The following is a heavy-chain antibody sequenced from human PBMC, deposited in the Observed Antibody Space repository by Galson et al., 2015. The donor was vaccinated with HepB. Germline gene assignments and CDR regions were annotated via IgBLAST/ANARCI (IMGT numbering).Heavy chain of an antibody. J-gene: IGHJ6*02. CDR1: GFTFSSYG. D-gene: IGHD5-12*01. V-gene: IGHV3-33*01. CDR2: IWYDGSNK. Sequence: SLRLSCAASGFTFSSYGMHWVRQAPGKGLEWVAVIWYDGSNKYYADSVKGRFTISRDNSKNTLYLQMNSLRAEDTAVYYCARDYIVATIGSYYYYGMDVWGQGTTVTVSS. CDR3: ARDYIVATIGSYYYYGMDV.